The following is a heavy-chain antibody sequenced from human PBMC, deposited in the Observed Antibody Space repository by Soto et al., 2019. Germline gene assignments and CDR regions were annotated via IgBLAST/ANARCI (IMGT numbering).Heavy chain of an antibody. CDR2: INQDGSEK. CDR3: ARDGSTSWYSYDYHGMDV. Sequence: EVQLVESGGGLVQPGGSLRLSCGASGFTFRSYWLSWVRQVPGKGPEWVANINQDGSEKNYVDSVKGRLTISRDNAKXXXXXXXXXLRAEDTALYYCARDGSTSWYSYDYHGMDVWGQGTTVTVSS. CDR1: GFTFRSYW. D-gene: IGHD5-18*01. J-gene: IGHJ6*02. V-gene: IGHV3-7*05.